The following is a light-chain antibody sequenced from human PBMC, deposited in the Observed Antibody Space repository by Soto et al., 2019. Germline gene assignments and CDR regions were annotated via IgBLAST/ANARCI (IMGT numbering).Light chain of an antibody. CDR3: SSYAGRNNVA. CDR1: SSDVGGYNY. J-gene: IGLJ1*01. V-gene: IGLV2-8*01. Sequence: QSALTQPPSASGSPGQSVTISCTGTSSDVGGYNYVSWYQLHPGEATKLMIYEVSKRPSGVPDRFSGSKSGNTASLTVSGLQAEDEADYYCSSYAGRNNVAFGTGTKLTVL. CDR2: EVS.